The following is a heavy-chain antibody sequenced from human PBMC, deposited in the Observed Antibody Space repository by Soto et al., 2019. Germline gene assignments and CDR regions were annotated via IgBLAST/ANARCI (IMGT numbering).Heavy chain of an antibody. CDR2: ISSRSRSI. V-gene: IGHV3-21*01. J-gene: IGHJ4*02. D-gene: IGHD2-2*01. CDR3: AREIVVARGASYFDX. CDR1: GFTFSSYS. Sequence: GGSLRLSCAASGFTFSSYSMHWVRQAPGKGLEWVSSISSRSRSIYYADSQKGRFTISRDNTKNSLYLQMNNLRAEDTAVYYCAREIVVARGASYFDXWGPGTLVTVSS.